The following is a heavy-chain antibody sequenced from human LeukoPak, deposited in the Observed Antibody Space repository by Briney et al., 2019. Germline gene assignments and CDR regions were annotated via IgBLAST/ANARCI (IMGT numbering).Heavy chain of an antibody. J-gene: IGHJ4*02. CDR2: ISTYNGNI. CDR3: VARRYSGSYFDY. V-gene: IGHV1-18*01. Sequence: ASVKVSCKASGYTFTSYGISWVRQAPGQGLEWMGWISTYNGNINYAQKLQGRVTMTTDTSTSTAYMELRSVRSDDTAVYYCVARRYSGSYFDYWGQGTLVTVSS. CDR1: GYTFTSYG. D-gene: IGHD1-26*01.